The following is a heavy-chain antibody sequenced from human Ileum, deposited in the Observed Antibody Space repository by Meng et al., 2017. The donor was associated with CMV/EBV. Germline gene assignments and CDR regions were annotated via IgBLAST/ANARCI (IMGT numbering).Heavy chain of an antibody. V-gene: IGHV3-48*04. CDR1: GFTFSSYS. D-gene: IGHD6-6*01. CDR2: ISSSSSTI. J-gene: IGHJ4*02. CDR3: AKDLHIAAADY. Sequence: GESLKISCAASGFTFSSYSMNWVRQAPGKGLEWVSYISSSSSTIYYADSVKGRFTISRDNAKNTVYLQMNSLRAEDTAVYYCAKDLHIAAADYWGQGTLVTVSS.